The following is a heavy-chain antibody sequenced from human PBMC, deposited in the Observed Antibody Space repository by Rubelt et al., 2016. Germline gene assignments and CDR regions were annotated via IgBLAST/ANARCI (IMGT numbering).Heavy chain of an antibody. CDR1: GGSISSSSYY. V-gene: IGHV4-61*05. Sequence: LVKPSETLSLTCTVSGGSISSSSYYWGWIRQPPGKGLEWIGYIYYSGSTNYNPSLKSRVTISVDTSKNHFSLKLSPVTAADTAVYYCASVVAASPSVDYWGQGTLVTVSS. CDR2: IYYSGST. CDR3: ASVVAASPSVDY. D-gene: IGHD2-15*01. J-gene: IGHJ4*02.